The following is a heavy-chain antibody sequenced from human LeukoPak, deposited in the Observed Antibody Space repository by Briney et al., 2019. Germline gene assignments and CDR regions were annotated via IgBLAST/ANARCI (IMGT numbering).Heavy chain of an antibody. Sequence: SETLSLTCTVSGGSISSSSYYWGWIRQPPGKGLECIGSIYYSGSTYYNPSLKSRVTISVDTSKNQFSLRLTSVTAADTAVYYCARNRVVGAPNFDYWGQGTLVTVFS. V-gene: IGHV4-39*07. J-gene: IGHJ4*02. CDR1: GGSISSSSYY. CDR2: IYYSGST. D-gene: IGHD1-26*01. CDR3: ARNRVVGAPNFDY.